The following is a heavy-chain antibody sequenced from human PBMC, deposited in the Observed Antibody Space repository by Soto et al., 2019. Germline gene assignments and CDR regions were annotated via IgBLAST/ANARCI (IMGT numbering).Heavy chain of an antibody. V-gene: IGHV3-73*02. J-gene: IGHJ3*02. CDR3: VRYCSGGSCPDAFDI. CDR1: GFTFSGSA. Sequence: EVQLVESGGGLVQPGGSLKLSCVASGFTFSGSAMHWVRQASGKGLEWVGRIRSKANSDATAYGASVKGRFTISRDDSXXTAYLQMNNLKTEDTAVYYCVRYCSGGSCPDAFDIWGQGTMVTVSS. D-gene: IGHD2-15*01. CDR2: IRSKANSDAT.